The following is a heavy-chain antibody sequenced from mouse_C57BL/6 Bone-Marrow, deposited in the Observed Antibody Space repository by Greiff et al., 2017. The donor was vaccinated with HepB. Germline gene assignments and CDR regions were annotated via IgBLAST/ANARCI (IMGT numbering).Heavy chain of an antibody. CDR2: ISSGSSTI. CDR1: GFTFSDYG. Sequence: EVKVVESGGGLVKPGGSLKLSCAASGFTFSDYGMHWVRQAPEKGLEWVAYISSGSSTIYYADTVKGRFTISRDNAKNTLFLQMTSLRSEDTAMYYCARPSYYRRTWFAYWGQGTLVTVSA. CDR3: ARPSYYRRTWFAY. V-gene: IGHV5-17*01. J-gene: IGHJ3*01. D-gene: IGHD1-1*01.